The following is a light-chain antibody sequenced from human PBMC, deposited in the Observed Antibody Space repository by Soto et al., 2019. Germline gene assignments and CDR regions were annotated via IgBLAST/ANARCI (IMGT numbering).Light chain of an antibody. CDR1: QGISSY. V-gene: IGKV1-9*01. CDR3: QQLNSYRYT. CDR2: AAS. J-gene: IGKJ2*01. Sequence: DIPLTQSPSFLSASVGDRVTITCRASQGISSYLAWYQQKPGKAPKLLIYAASTLQSGVPSRFSGSGSGTEFTLTISSLQPEDFATYYCQQLNSYRYTFGQGTKLEIK.